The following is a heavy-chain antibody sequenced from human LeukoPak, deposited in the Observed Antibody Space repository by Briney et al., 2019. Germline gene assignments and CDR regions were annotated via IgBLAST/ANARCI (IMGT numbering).Heavy chain of an antibody. J-gene: IGHJ6*02. CDR3: ARDLPARGYGMDV. CDR2: INPNSGVT. Sequence: ASVKVSCKASGYTFTGYYIHWVRQAPGQGLEWMGWINPNSGVTNFAQNFQGSVTMTRDTSISTAYMELSRLRPGDTAVYYCARDLPARGYGMDVWGQGTTVTVSS. V-gene: IGHV1-2*02. CDR1: GYTFTGYY.